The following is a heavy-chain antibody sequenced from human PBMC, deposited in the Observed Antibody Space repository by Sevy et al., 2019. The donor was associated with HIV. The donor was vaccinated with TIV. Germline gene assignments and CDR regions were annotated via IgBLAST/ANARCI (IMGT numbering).Heavy chain of an antibody. CDR2: INQDGSET. CDR3: ARLFYGSADY. J-gene: IGHJ4*02. V-gene: IGHV3-7*01. CDR1: GFTFSSYW. Sequence: GGSLRLSCAASGFTFSSYWMSWVRQAPGKGLEWGATINQDGSETFYVDSVKGRFTISRHNPRKSLYLQMNSLSAEDTAVYYCARLFYGSADYWGQGTLVTVSS. D-gene: IGHD3-10*01.